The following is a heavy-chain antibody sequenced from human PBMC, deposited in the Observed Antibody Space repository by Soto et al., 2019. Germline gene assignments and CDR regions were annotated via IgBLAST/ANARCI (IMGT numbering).Heavy chain of an antibody. CDR1: GGSVSSNSYF. Sequence: SETLSLTCTVSGGSVSSNSYFWSWIRQPPGKGLEWIGYIYYSGATNYNSSLKSRVTILLDTSRNHFSLKLSSVTAADTAVYYCATGYSYYPNWGQGALVTVSS. D-gene: IGHD3-16*01. CDR2: IYYSGAT. V-gene: IGHV4-61*03. CDR3: ATGYSYYPN. J-gene: IGHJ4*02.